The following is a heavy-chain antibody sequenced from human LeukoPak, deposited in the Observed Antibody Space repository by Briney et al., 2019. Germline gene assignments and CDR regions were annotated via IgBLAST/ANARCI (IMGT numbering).Heavy chain of an antibody. J-gene: IGHJ4*02. D-gene: IGHD6-19*01. CDR1: GFTFNSYW. CDR3: GYSSGWLFDY. CDR2: INQDGSDK. Sequence: GGSLRLSCAASGFTFNSYWVNWVRQAPGKGLEWVANINQDGSDKKYVDSVKGRFTISRDNDKNSAYLQMNGLRVEDTAVYYCGYSSGWLFDYWGQGAQVTVSS. V-gene: IGHV3-7*01.